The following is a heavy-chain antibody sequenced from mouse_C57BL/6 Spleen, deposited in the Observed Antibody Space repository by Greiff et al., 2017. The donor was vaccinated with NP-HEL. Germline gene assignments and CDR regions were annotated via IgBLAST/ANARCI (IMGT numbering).Heavy chain of an antibody. J-gene: IGHJ1*03. Sequence: LVESGAELVRPGASVTLSCKASGYTFTDYEMHWVKQTPVHGLEWIGAIDPETGGTAYNQKFKGKAILTADKSSSTAYMELRSLTSEDSAVYYCTSPSPYGSSYNWYFDVWGTGTTVTVSS. CDR3: TSPSPYGSSYNWYFDV. CDR1: GYTFTDYE. CDR2: IDPETGGT. V-gene: IGHV1-15*01. D-gene: IGHD1-1*01.